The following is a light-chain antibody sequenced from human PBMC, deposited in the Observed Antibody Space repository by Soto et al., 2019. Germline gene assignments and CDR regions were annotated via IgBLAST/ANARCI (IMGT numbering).Light chain of an antibody. CDR1: SSNIGSNY. CDR2: RNS. J-gene: IGLJ2*01. CDR3: AAWDYSLSGVV. V-gene: IGLV1-47*01. Sequence: QAVVTQPPSASGTPGQRVTISCSGSSSNIGSNYVYWYQQLPGTVPQLLIYRNSERPSGVPDRFSGSKSGTSASLAISGLRSEYEADYYCAAWDYSLSGVVFGGGTKLTVL.